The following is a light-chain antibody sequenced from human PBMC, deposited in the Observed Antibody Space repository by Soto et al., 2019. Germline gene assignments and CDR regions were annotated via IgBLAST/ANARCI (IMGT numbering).Light chain of an antibody. J-gene: IGLJ3*02. CDR1: SSDIGIYNY. CDR3: TSFTTTNIWV. Sequence: QSALTQPASVCGSPGQSITISCTGTSSDIGIYNYVSWYQQHPGKAPKLVICEVSNRPSGVSSRFSGSKSGNTASLTISELRSEDEADYCCTSFTTTNIWVFGGGTKLTVL. V-gene: IGLV2-14*01. CDR2: EVS.